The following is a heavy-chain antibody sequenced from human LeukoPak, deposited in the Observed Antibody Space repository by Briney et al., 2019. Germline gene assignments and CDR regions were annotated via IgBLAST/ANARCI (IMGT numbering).Heavy chain of an antibody. Sequence: SETLSLTCTVSGGSISSYYWSWIRQPPGKGLEWIGYIYYSGSTNYNPSLKSRVAISVDTSKNQFSLKLSSVTAADTAVYYCAREVPGEMVNDAFDIWGQGTMVTVSS. CDR2: IYYSGST. CDR3: AREVPGEMVNDAFDI. V-gene: IGHV4-59*01. D-gene: IGHD5-18*01. CDR1: GGSISSYY. J-gene: IGHJ3*02.